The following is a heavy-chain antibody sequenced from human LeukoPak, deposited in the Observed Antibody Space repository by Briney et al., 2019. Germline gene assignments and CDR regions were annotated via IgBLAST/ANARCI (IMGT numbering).Heavy chain of an antibody. CDR1: GGSINSSDW. V-gene: IGHV4-4*02. CDR3: ARRTYDLWSGDYTGAFDI. CDR2: IYHSGST. Sequence: SETLSLTCAVSGGSINSSDWWSWVRQPPGKGLKWIGEIYHSGSTNYNPSLKSRVTMTVDTSKNQFSLKLSSVTAADTAVYYCARRTYDLWSGDYTGAFDIWGQGTMVTVSS. D-gene: IGHD3-3*01. J-gene: IGHJ3*02.